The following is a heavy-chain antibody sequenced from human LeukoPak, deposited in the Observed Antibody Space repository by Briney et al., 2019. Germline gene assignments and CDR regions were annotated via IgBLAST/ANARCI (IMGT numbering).Heavy chain of an antibody. CDR3: ASGYDDSSGYPYYYGMDV. Sequence: ASVKVSCKASGGTFSSNAISWVGQAPGQGLEWMGGIIPIFGIANYAQKFQGRVTITADKSTSIAYMELSSLRSEDTAVYYCASGYDDSSGYPYYYGMDVWGQGTTVTVSS. V-gene: IGHV1-69*17. CDR2: IIPIFGIA. J-gene: IGHJ6*02. D-gene: IGHD3-22*01. CDR1: GGTFSSNA.